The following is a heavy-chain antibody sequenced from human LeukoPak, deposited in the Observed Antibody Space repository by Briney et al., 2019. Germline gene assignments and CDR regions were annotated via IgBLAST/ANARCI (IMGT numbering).Heavy chain of an antibody. CDR2: IYYSGST. J-gene: IGHJ6*03. D-gene: IGHD6-13*01. CDR1: GGSISSYY. V-gene: IGHV4-59*01. CDR3: ARCIAAAGTVDYYYMDA. Sequence: SETLSLTCTVSGGSISSYYWSWIRQPPGKGLEWIGYIYYSGSTNYNPSLKSRVTISVDTSKNQFSLKLSSVTAADTAVYYCARCIAAAGTVDYYYMDAWGKGTTVTVSS.